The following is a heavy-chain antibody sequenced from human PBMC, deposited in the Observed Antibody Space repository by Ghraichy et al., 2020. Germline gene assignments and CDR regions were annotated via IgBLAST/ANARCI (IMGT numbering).Heavy chain of an antibody. CDR3: ALGPVIAVPAQN. D-gene: IGHD6-19*01. V-gene: IGHV4-39*01. CDR2: IYYSGST. Sequence: SETLSLTCTVSGGSISSSSYYWGWIRQPPGKGLEWIGSIYYSGSTYYNPSLKSRVTISVDTSKNQFSLKLSSVTAADTAVYYCALGPVIAVPAQNWGQGTLVTVSS. CDR1: GGSISSSSYY. J-gene: IGHJ4*02.